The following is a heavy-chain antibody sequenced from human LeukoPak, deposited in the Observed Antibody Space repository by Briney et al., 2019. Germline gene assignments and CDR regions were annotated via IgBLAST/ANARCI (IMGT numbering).Heavy chain of an antibody. CDR1: GYTFTSYA. J-gene: IGHJ4*02. CDR3: ARTGAAAGPRAFDY. CDR2: INTNTGNP. V-gene: IGHV7-4-1*02. Sequence: GASVKVSCKASGYTFTSYAMNWVRQAPGQGLEWMGWINTNTGNPTYAQGFTGRFVFSLDTSVSTAYLQISSLKAEDTAVYYCARTGAAAGPRAFDYWGQGTLVTVSS. D-gene: IGHD6-13*01.